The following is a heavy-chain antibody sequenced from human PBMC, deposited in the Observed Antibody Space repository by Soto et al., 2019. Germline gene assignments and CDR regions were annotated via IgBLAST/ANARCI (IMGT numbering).Heavy chain of an antibody. CDR1: SGSISYYY. CDR2: ISYSGST. V-gene: IGHV4-59*01. J-gene: IGHJ4*02. Sequence: QVQLQESGPGLVKPSETLSLTCTVSSGSISYYYWAWLRQPPGKGLEWIGYISYSGSTNYNPSLKRRGTISVDTSKNHFSLRLTSVTAADTAVYYCARVGQRYGGGDCYPFDYWGLGTLVTVSS. D-gene: IGHD2-21*02. CDR3: ARVGQRYGGGDCYPFDY.